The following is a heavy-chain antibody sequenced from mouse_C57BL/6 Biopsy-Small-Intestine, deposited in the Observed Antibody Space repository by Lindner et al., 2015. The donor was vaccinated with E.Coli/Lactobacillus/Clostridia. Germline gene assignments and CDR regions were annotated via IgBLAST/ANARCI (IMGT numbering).Heavy chain of an antibody. J-gene: IGHJ4*01. V-gene: IGHV1-84*02. CDR3: AREAAAMPHFDY. CDR1: GYTFKNYG. D-gene: IGHD6-1*01. CDR2: ISTINGNA. Sequence: SVKVSCKASGYTFKNYGISWVRQAPGQGLEWVGWISTINGNAKSTERLQGRVTMTMDTSTSTAYMELTSLRSDDTAVYYCAREAAAMPHFDYWGQGTLVTVSS.